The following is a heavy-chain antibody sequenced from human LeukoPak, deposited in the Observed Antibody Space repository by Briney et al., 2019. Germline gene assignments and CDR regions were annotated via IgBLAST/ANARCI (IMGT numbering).Heavy chain of an antibody. Sequence: PGGSLRLSCAASGFTFSSYAMSWVRQAPGKGLEWVSAISGSGGSTYYADSVKGRFTISRDNSKNTLYLQMNSLRAEDTAVYYCARADSPDSSGYRRYFFDYWGQGTLVTVSS. CDR2: ISGSGGST. J-gene: IGHJ4*02. D-gene: IGHD3-22*01. V-gene: IGHV3-23*01. CDR1: GFTFSSYA. CDR3: ARADSPDSSGYRRYFFDY.